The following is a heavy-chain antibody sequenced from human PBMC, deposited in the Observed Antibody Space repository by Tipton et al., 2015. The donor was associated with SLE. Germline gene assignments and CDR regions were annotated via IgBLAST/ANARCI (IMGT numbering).Heavy chain of an antibody. CDR2: ISGSGSDI. CDR1: GFSFYSDE. Sequence: SLRLSCTVSGFSFYSDEMNWVRQAPGKGLEWLSYISGSGSDIYYADSVKDRFTISRDNAKNSLYLQMNSLRAEDTAVYYCARQAGGEYHFDYWGQGTLVTVSS. V-gene: IGHV3-48*03. D-gene: IGHD3-16*01. CDR3: ARQAGGEYHFDY. J-gene: IGHJ4*02.